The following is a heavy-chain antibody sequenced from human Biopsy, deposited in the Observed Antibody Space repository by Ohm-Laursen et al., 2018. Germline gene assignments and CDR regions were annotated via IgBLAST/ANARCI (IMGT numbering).Heavy chain of an antibody. J-gene: IGHJ4*02. Sequence: ASLKASCKASRVAFLGYYLHWVRQAPGQGLEWMGSIYPNSGDTDFAQKFQGRVSMTWDTSVSTVYLELSSLRSDDTAIYYCARDLLEWSLPSWGQGTLVTVSS. D-gene: IGHD3-3*01. CDR3: ARDLLEWSLPS. V-gene: IGHV1-2*02. CDR1: RVAFLGYY. CDR2: IYPNSGDT.